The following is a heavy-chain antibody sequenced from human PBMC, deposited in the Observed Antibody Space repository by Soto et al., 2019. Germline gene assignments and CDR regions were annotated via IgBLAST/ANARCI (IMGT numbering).Heavy chain of an antibody. J-gene: IGHJ6*02. CDR1: GYTFTGYY. Sequence: QVQLVQSGAEVKKPGASVKVSCKASGYTFTGYYMHWVRQAPGQGLEWMGWINPNSGGTNYAQKFRGWVTMTRDTSISPAYMERSRLRSDDTAVYYCARAYYYDSSCYYYSLSRHQDYYYYGMDVWGQGPTVTVSS. CDR2: INPNSGGT. CDR3: ARAYYYDSSCYYYSLSRHQDYYYYGMDV. V-gene: IGHV1-2*04. D-gene: IGHD3-22*01.